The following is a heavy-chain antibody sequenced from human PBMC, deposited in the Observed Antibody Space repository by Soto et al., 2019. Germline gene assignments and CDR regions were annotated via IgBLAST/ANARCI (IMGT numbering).Heavy chain of an antibody. CDR2: ISSSSSTI. Sequence: GGSLRLSCAASGFTFSSYSMNWVRQAPGKGLEWVSYISSSSSTIYYADSVKGRFTISRDNAKNSLYLKMNSLRDEDTAVYYCARAPLGYYYYYGMDVWGQGTTVTVSS. V-gene: IGHV3-48*02. CDR3: ARAPLGYYYYYGMDV. J-gene: IGHJ6*02. CDR1: GFTFSSYS. D-gene: IGHD3-10*01.